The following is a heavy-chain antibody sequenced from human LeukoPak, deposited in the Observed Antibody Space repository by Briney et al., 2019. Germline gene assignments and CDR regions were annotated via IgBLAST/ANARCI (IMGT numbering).Heavy chain of an antibody. CDR3: AKRGQYYYDSSGYYYQD. D-gene: IGHD3-22*01. CDR2: ISAGGST. V-gene: IGHV3-23*01. CDR1: GFTFSSYA. Sequence: GGSLRLSCAASGFTFSSYAMSWVRQAPGKGLEWVSAISAGGSTYYADSVKGRFTISRDNSKNTLYLQMNSLRAEDTGVYYCAKRGQYYYDSSGYYYQDWGQGTVVIVSS. J-gene: IGHJ4*02.